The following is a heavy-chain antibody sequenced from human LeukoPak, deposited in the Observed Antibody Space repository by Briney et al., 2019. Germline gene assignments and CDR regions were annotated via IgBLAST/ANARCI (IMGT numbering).Heavy chain of an antibody. CDR1: GYTYTNYG. Sequence: ASVKVSCKASGYTYTNYGINWVGQAPGQGLEWMGWISAYNGNTNYAQKLQGRVTMTTDTSTSTAYMELRRLRSDDTAVYYCARDGITMIVVVISDAFDIWGQGTMVTVSS. CDR2: ISAYNGNT. V-gene: IGHV1-18*01. J-gene: IGHJ3*02. CDR3: ARDGITMIVVVISDAFDI. D-gene: IGHD3-22*01.